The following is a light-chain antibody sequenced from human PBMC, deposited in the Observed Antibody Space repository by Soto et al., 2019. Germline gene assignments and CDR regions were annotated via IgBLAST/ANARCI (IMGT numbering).Light chain of an antibody. CDR2: DAS. J-gene: IGKJ4*01. CDR3: HQRYNWPLT. V-gene: IGKV3-11*01. Sequence: EIVLTQSPATLSSSPGERATLSCRASQSIDTYLAWYQQKPGQAPRLLIYDASDRATGIPARFSGSGSGTAFTLTISGLEPEDFALYYCHQRYNWPLTLGGGTKVDSK. CDR1: QSIDTY.